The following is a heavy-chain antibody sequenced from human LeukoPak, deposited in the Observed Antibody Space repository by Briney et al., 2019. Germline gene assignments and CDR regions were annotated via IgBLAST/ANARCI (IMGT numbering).Heavy chain of an antibody. J-gene: IGHJ4*02. V-gene: IGHV3-23*01. CDR3: ANPRCFAVVTVTDS. CDR1: AITISTYY. Sequence: GGSLPLTCSSCAITISTYYLNWVGQAPGKGLEWVSVISVRGDGTFYADSVKGRFSISRDTSKTTMSLQMNSLRAEDTAVYYCANPRCFAVVTVTDSWGEGALVTVSS. D-gene: IGHD2-21*02. CDR2: ISVRGDGT.